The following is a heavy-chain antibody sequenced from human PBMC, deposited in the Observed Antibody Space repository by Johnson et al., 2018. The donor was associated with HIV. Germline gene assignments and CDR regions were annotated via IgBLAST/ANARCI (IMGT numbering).Heavy chain of an antibody. CDR2: IKQDGSEK. V-gene: IGHV3-7*01. D-gene: IGHD5-18*01. CDR3: ARENQGYSYRALDI. CDR1: GFTFSSYW. J-gene: IGHJ3*02. Sequence: VQLVESGGGLVQPGGSLRLSCAASGFTFSSYWMSWVRQTPGKGLEWVANIKQDGSEKYYVDSVKGGFTISRDNAKNSLYLQMNSLSAEDTAVYYCARENQGYSYRALDIWGQGTMVTVSS.